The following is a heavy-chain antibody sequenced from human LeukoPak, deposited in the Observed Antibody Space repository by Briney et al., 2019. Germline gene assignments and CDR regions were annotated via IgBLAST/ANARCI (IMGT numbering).Heavy chain of an antibody. V-gene: IGHV3-30*19. CDR3: ATPYSGYDFYVNY. Sequence: PGGSLRLSCAASGFTFSSYGMHWVRQAPGKGLEWVAFMSFDESITYYADSVKGRFTVSRDNSKDTLFLQMNSLRPEDTAMYYCATPYSGYDFYVNYWGQGTLVIVSS. D-gene: IGHD5-12*01. J-gene: IGHJ4*02. CDR2: MSFDESIT. CDR1: GFTFSSYG.